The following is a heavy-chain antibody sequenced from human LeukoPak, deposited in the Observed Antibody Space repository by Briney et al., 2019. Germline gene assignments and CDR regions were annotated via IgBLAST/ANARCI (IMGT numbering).Heavy chain of an antibody. V-gene: IGHV4-30-2*01. CDR3: ARHEEAPRDVDTAMAFDY. CDR2: IYHSGST. J-gene: IGHJ4*02. D-gene: IGHD5-18*01. CDR1: GGSINSGGYY. Sequence: PSETLSLTCTVSGGSINSGGYYWSWIRQPPGKGLEWIGYIYHSGSTYYNPSLKSRATISVDRSKNQFSPKLSSVTAADTAVYYCARHEEAPRDVDTAMAFDYWGQGTLVTVSS.